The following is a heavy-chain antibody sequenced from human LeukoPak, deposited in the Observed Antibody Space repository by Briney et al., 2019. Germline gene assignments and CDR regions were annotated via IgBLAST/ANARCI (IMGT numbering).Heavy chain of an antibody. V-gene: IGHV3-20*04. CDR1: GFTFDDYG. CDR2: INWNGGST. Sequence: GGSLRLSCAASGFTFDDYGMSWVRQAPGKGLEWFSGINWNGGSTGYADSVKGRFTISRDNAKNSLYLQMNSLRAEDTALYYCARVYYDFWSGYLTPDYWGQGTLVTVSS. CDR3: ARVYYDFWSGYLTPDY. J-gene: IGHJ4*02. D-gene: IGHD3-3*01.